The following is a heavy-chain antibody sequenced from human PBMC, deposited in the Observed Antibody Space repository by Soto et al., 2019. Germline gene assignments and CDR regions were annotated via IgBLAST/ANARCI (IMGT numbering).Heavy chain of an antibody. V-gene: IGHV1-69*13. D-gene: IGHD3-3*01. Sequence: GAAVKVSCKASGGTFSSYAISWVRQAPGQGLEWMGGIIPIFGTANYAQKFQGRVTITADESTSTAYMELSSLRSEDTAVYYCAGSNYDFWSGYQYYFDYWGQGPLVTVSS. CDR3: AGSNYDFWSGYQYYFDY. CDR2: IIPIFGTA. CDR1: GGTFSSYA. J-gene: IGHJ4*02.